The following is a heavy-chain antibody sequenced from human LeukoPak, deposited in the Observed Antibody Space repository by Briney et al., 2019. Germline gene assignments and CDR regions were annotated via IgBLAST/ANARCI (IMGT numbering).Heavy chain of an antibody. J-gene: IGHJ3*02. V-gene: IGHV4-39*01. Sequence: PSETLSLTCTVSGDSITSSSHYWGWIRQPPGKRLEWIVSLHHTGRNYSNAALKSRVVISMDTAKSQFSLRLNSMTASDSAVYYCVAEMTASAAFDIWGQETMVAVSS. CDR2: LHHTGRN. CDR3: VAEMTASAAFDI. CDR1: GDSITSSSHY. D-gene: IGHD2-21*02.